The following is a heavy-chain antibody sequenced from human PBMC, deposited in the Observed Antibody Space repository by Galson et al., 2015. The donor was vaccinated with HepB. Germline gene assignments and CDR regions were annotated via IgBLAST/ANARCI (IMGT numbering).Heavy chain of an antibody. CDR1: GGTFSSYA. D-gene: IGHD4-23*01. CDR2: IIPIFGTA. V-gene: IGHV1-69*01. CDR3: ARDSHGGNNWFDP. Sequence: SCKASGGTFSSYAISWVRQAPGQGLEWMGGIIPIFGTANYAQKFQGRVTITADESTSTAYMELSSLRSEDTAVYYCARDSHGGNNWFDPWGQGTLVTVSS. J-gene: IGHJ5*02.